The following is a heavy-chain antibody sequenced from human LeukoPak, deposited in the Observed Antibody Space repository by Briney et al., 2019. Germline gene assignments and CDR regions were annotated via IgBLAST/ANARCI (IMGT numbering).Heavy chain of an antibody. Sequence: GGSLRLSCAASGFTFSSYEMNWVRQAPGKGLEWVSYISSSGSTIYYADSVKGRFTISRDNAKNSLYLQMNSLRAEDTAVYYCARIRDRGADYWGQGTLVTVSS. V-gene: IGHV3-48*03. CDR2: ISSSGSTI. D-gene: IGHD5-24*01. J-gene: IGHJ4*02. CDR1: GFTFSSYE. CDR3: ARIRDRGADY.